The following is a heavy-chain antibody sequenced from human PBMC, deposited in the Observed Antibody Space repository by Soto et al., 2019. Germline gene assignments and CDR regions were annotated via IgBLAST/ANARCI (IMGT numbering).Heavy chain of an antibody. Sequence: EVQLVESGGGLVQPGGSLRLSGAASGFTISNNYMSWVRQAPGKGLEWVSVIYTGGSTYYADSVKGRFTISRDNSKNTLFLQMNSLRAEDTAVYYCARTNYGSGSYPHYYWGQGTLVTVSP. J-gene: IGHJ4*02. D-gene: IGHD3-10*01. CDR2: IYTGGST. CDR1: GFTISNNY. V-gene: IGHV3-66*01. CDR3: ARTNYGSGSYPHYY.